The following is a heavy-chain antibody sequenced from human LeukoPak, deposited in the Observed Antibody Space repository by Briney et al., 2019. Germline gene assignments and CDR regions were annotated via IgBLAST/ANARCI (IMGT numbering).Heavy chain of an antibody. V-gene: IGHV3-23*01. J-gene: IGHJ4*02. Sequence: PGGSLRLSCTASGFTFSDYYMSWIRQAPGKGLEWVSAISGSGGSTYYADSVKGRFTISRDNSKNTLYLQMNSLRAEDTAVYYCASVTTDFDYWGQGTLVTVSS. CDR1: GFTFSDYY. CDR3: ASVTTDFDY. D-gene: IGHD4-11*01. CDR2: ISGSGGST.